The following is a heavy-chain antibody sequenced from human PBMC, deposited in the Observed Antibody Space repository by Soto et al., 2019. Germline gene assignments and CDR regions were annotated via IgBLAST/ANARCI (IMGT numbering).Heavy chain of an antibody. CDR2: IYWDDDK. CDR3: AREGGSGSYYNSRNFDY. J-gene: IGHJ4*02. D-gene: IGHD3-10*01. V-gene: IGHV2-5*02. CDR1: GFSLSTSGVG. Sequence: QITLKESGPTLVKPTQTLTLTCTFSGFSLSTSGVGVGWLRQPPGKALEWLALIYWDDDKRYSPSLKSRLTITKDTSKNQGVLTMTNMNPVDTATYYCAREGGSGSYYNSRNFDYWGQGTLVTVSS.